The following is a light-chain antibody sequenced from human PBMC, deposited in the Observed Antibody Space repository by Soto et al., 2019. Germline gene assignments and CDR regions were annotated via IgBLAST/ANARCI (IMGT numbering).Light chain of an antibody. CDR2: DVS. V-gene: IGLV2-11*01. J-gene: IGLJ1*01. CDR3: CSYAGSYIQYV. CDR1: SSDVGNYDY. Sequence: QSALTQPRSVSASPGQSVTLSCTGTSSDVGNYDYVSWYQQHPGMAPKLMIYDVSKRPSGVPDRFSGSKSGNTASLTISGLQAEDEADYYCCSYAGSYIQYVFGTGTKLTVL.